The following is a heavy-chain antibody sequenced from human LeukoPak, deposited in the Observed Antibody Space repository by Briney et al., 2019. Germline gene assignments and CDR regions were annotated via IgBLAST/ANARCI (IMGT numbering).Heavy chain of an antibody. D-gene: IGHD3-10*01. CDR1: GFTFSNAW. CDR2: IKSKKDGVTT. CDR3: TTDTWFGESQEYYFDY. Sequence: GGSLRLSCAASGFTFSNAWMSGVRQAPGKGLECVGRIKSKKDGVTTDYAAPVKGRCTISRDDSKNTLYLQMNSLKTEDTAVYYCTTDTWFGESQEYYFDYWGQGTLVTVSS. V-gene: IGHV3-15*01. J-gene: IGHJ4*02.